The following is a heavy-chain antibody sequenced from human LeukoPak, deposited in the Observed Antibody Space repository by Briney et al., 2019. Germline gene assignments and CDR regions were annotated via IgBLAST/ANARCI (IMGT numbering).Heavy chain of an antibody. CDR3: AKLSAPYCSGGNCYSDY. CDR2: ISGSGTTT. D-gene: IGHD2-15*01. V-gene: IGHV3-23*01. CDR1: GFTFSDYA. Sequence: PGGSLRLSCAAFGFTFSDYAMSWVRQAPGKGLEWVSAISGSGTTTYYADSVKGRFTISRDNSKITLYLQMNSLRAEDTAVYYCAKLSAPYCSGGNCYSDYWGQGTLVTVSS. J-gene: IGHJ4*02.